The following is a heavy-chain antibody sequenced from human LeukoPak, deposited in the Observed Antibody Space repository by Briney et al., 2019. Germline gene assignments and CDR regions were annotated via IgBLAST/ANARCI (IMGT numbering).Heavy chain of an antibody. CDR3: ARGCASCQRNFDY. V-gene: IGHV1-3*01. CDR2: INPGNGNT. CDR1: GYSFTSYA. Sequence: GASVNVSCKASGYSFTSYAIHWVRQAPGQRFEWMGWINPGNGNTKYSQNFQGRVAITRDTSANTAYMELTSLTFEDTAVYYCARGCASCQRNFDYWGQGTLVTVSS. D-gene: IGHD2-2*01. J-gene: IGHJ4*02.